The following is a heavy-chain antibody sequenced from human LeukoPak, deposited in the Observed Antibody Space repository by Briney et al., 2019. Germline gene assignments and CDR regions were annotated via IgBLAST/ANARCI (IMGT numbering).Heavy chain of an antibody. CDR1: GYTFTGYY. D-gene: IGHD3-22*01. CDR2: INPNSGGT. Sequence: ASVKVSCKASGYTFTGYYMHWVRQAPGQGLEWMGWINPNSGGTNYAQKFQGRVTMTRDTSISTAYMKLSRLRSDDTAVYYCARDPSCYYDSSGYYSCYYYMDVWGKGTTVTISS. V-gene: IGHV1-2*02. J-gene: IGHJ6*03. CDR3: ARDPSCYYDSSGYYSCYYYMDV.